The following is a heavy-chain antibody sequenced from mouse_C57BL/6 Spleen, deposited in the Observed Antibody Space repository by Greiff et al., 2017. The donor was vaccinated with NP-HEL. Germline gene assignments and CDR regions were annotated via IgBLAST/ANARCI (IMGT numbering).Heavy chain of an antibody. CDR2: INPSNGGT. Sequence: QVHVKQPGTELVKPGASVKLSCKASGYTFTSYWMHWVKQRPGQGLEWIGNINPSNGGTNYNEKFKSKATLTVDKSSSTAYMQLSSLTSEDSAVYYCAREEDSSGSFAYWGQGTLVTVSA. CDR3: AREEDSSGSFAY. J-gene: IGHJ3*01. V-gene: IGHV1-53*01. CDR1: GYTFTSYW. D-gene: IGHD3-2*02.